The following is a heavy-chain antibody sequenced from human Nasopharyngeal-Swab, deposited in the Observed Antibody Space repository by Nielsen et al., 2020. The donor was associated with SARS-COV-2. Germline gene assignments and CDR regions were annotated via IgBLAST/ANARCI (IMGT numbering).Heavy chain of an antibody. D-gene: IGHD2-15*01. V-gene: IGHV3-11*01. CDR1: GFTFSNAW. Sequence: GESLKISCAASGFTFSNAWMSWVRQAPGKGLEWVSYISSSGSTIYYADSVKGRFTISRDNAKNSLYLQMNSLRAEDTAVYYCARGAARAYNWFDPWGQGTLVTVSS. CDR3: ARGAARAYNWFDP. J-gene: IGHJ5*02. CDR2: ISSSGSTI.